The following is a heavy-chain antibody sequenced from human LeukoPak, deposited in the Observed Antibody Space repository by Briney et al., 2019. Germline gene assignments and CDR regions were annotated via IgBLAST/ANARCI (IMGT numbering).Heavy chain of an antibody. D-gene: IGHD3-22*01. J-gene: IGHJ3*02. CDR1: GGTFSSYA. CDR2: IIPIFGTA. CDR3: ARDRRYYDSSGAFDI. Sequence: SVKVSCKASGGTFSSYAISWVRQAPGQGLEWMGGIIPIFGTANYAQKFQGRVTIPADESTSTAYMELSSLRSEDTAVYYCARDRRYYDSSGAFDIWGQGTMVTVSS. V-gene: IGHV1-69*13.